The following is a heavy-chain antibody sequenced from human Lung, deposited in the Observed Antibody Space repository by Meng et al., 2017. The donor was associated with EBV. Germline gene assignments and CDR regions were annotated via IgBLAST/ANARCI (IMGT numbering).Heavy chain of an antibody. V-gene: IGHV4-4*07. CDR2: IYPSGSP. CDR1: GVSISSYY. CDR3: ARDPGLGYSGYDGILGY. Sequence: VQLQESGPGRVKPSETLSLTCTVSGVSISSYYGSWIRQPAGKGLEWIGRIYPSGSPNYNPSLKSRVTMSVDTSKNQFSLKLSSVTAADTAVYYCARDPGLGYSGYDGILGYWGQGTLVTVSS. D-gene: IGHD5-12*01. J-gene: IGHJ4*02.